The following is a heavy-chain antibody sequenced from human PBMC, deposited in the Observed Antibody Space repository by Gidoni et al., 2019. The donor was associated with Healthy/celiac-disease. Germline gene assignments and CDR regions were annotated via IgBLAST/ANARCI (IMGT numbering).Heavy chain of an antibody. D-gene: IGHD3-9*01. V-gene: IGHV1-18*01. CDR1: GYTCTSYG. J-gene: IGHJ5*02. CDR2: ISAYNGNT. CDR3: ASIRYFDWPSDPGWFDP. Sequence: QVQLVQSGAEVKTPGSSVQVSCKASGYTCTSYGISWVRQAPGQGLEWMGWISAYNGNTNYAQKLQGRVTMTTDTSTSTAYMELRSLRSDDTAVYYCASIRYFDWPSDPGWFDPWGQGTLVTVSS.